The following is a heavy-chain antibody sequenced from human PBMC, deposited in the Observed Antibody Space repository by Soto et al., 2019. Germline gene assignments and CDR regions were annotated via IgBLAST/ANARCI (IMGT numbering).Heavy chain of an antibody. CDR1: GGSFSGYY. V-gene: IGHV4-34*01. CDR2: INHSGST. CDR3: ARGLGYSYGYGGYYYYGMDV. D-gene: IGHD5-18*01. J-gene: IGHJ6*02. Sequence: SETLSLTCAVYGGSFSGYYWSWIRQPPGKGLEWIGEINHSGSTNYNPSLKSRVTISVDTSKNQFSLELSSVTAADTAVYYCARGLGYSYGYGGYYYYGMDVWGQGTTVTVSS.